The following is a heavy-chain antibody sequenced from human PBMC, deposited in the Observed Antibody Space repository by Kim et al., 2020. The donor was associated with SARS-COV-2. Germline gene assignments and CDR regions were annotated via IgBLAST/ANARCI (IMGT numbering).Heavy chain of an antibody. J-gene: IGHJ6*02. V-gene: IGHV1-46*01. CDR2: INPSGGST. CDR3: AREGHYRLWFGDPHGSYYGMDV. Sequence: ASVKVSCKASGYTFTSYYMHWVRQAPGQGLEWMGIINPSGGSTSYAQKFQGRVTMTRDTSTSTVYMELSSLRSEDTAVYYCAREGHYRLWFGDPHGSYYGMDVWGQGTTVTVSS. CDR1: GYTFTSYY. D-gene: IGHD3-10*01.